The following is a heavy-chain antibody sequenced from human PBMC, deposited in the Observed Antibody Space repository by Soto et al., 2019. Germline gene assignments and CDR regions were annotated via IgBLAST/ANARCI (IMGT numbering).Heavy chain of an antibody. CDR2: ISSSSYYI. Sequence: GRSLRLSCAASGFTLSTYRMTWVRQAPGKRLEWVSSISSSSYYIHYADSVKGRFTISRDSAKNSVYLQLNSLRAEDTAVYYCAREKEDEGSSYLRVYYGMDAWGQGTTVTVSS. D-gene: IGHD6-6*01. V-gene: IGHV3-21*01. J-gene: IGHJ6*02. CDR1: GFTLSTYR. CDR3: AREKEDEGSSYLRVYYGMDA.